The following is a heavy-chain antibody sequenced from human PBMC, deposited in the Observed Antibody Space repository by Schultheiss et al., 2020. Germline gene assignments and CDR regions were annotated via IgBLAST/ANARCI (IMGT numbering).Heavy chain of an antibody. D-gene: IGHD3-9*01. CDR2: IYHSGST. J-gene: IGHJ6*02. Sequence: SETLSLTCAVSGGSISSGGYSWSWIRQPPGKGLEWIGYIYHSGSTNYSPSLKSRVTISVDTSKNQFSLRLSSVTAADTAVYYCARGPGVSRGWLFQYYYGMDVWGQGTTVTVSS. V-gene: IGHV4-30-2*01. CDR3: ARGPGVSRGWLFQYYYGMDV. CDR1: GGSISSGGYS.